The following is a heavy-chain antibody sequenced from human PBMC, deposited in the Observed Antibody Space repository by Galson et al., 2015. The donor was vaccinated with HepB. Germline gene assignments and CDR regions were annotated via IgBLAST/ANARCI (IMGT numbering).Heavy chain of an antibody. J-gene: IGHJ1*01. V-gene: IGHV3-48*04. D-gene: IGHD3-10*01. CDR3: ARGGPWFGERTEYFQN. CDR2: ISSSSSTI. Sequence: SLRLSCAASGFTFSSQSMNWVRQAPGKGLEWISYISSSSSTIYYADSVKGRFIVSGDNARMSVFLQMNSLRGEDTAVYYCARGGPWFGERTEYFQNWGRGTLVTVSS. CDR1: GFTFSSQS.